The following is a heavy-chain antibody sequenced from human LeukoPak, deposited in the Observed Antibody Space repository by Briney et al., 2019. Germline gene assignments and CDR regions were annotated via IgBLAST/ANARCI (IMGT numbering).Heavy chain of an antibody. CDR2: INPDGSGK. D-gene: IGHD3-16*01. CDR1: GFTLITYW. V-gene: IGHV3-7*01. J-gene: IGHJ4*02. CDR3: ASWGAGGNS. Sequence: PGGSLRVSCEASGFTLITYWMNWVRQVHGKGLDWVANINPDGSGKRYVDSVKGRFTIARDNADNSLSLQMNSLRAEDTAVYYCASWGAGGNSWGQGTLVTVSS.